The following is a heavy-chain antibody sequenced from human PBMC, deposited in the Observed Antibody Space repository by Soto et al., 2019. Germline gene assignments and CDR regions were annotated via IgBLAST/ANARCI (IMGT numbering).Heavy chain of an antibody. Sequence: PGGCLRLSCAASGFSLSSYAMSWVRQAPGKGLEWVSAISGSGGSTYYADSVKGRFTISRDNSKNTLYLQMNSLRAEDTAVYYCAKDRRPPGAFDIWGQGTMVTVSS. CDR2: ISGSGGST. CDR3: AKDRRPPGAFDI. J-gene: IGHJ3*02. CDR1: GFSLSSYA. V-gene: IGHV3-23*01.